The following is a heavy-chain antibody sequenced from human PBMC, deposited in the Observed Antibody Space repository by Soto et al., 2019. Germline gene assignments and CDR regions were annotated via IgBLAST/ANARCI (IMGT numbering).Heavy chain of an antibody. Sequence: GASVKVSCKASGYTFTSYYMHWVRQAPGQGLEWMGIINPSGGSTSYAQKFQGRVTMTRDTSTSTVYMELSSLRSEDTAVYYCARDRIEGIAYYGMDVWGQGTTVTVSS. CDR3: ARDRIEGIAYYGMDV. CDR1: GYTFTSYY. J-gene: IGHJ6*02. D-gene: IGHD2-15*01. CDR2: INPSGGST. V-gene: IGHV1-46*03.